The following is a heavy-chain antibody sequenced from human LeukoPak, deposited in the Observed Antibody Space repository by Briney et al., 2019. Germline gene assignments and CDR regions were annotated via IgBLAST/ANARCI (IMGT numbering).Heavy chain of an antibody. Sequence: SGGSLRLSCTASGFTFGDYAMSWVRQAPGKGLEWVGFIRSKAYGGTTEYAASVKGRFTISRDDSKSIAYLQMNSLKTEDTAVYYCTRESYDFWSGYYRDDAFDIWGQGTMVTVSS. V-gene: IGHV3-49*04. J-gene: IGHJ3*02. CDR1: GFTFGDYA. CDR2: IRSKAYGGTT. CDR3: TRESYDFWSGYYRDDAFDI. D-gene: IGHD3-3*01.